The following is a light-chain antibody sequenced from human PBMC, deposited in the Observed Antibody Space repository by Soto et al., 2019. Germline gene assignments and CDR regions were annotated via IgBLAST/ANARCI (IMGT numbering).Light chain of an antibody. Sequence: DIQMTQSPTSLSASVGDRVTITCRASQDIRNFVAWYQQKPGKAPKPLIYAASTLQSGVPSRFSGSGSGTDFTLTINSLQPEDVATYSCQKYSSVPVFGPGTKGDIK. J-gene: IGKJ3*01. V-gene: IGKV1-27*01. CDR1: QDIRNF. CDR2: AAS. CDR3: QKYSSVPV.